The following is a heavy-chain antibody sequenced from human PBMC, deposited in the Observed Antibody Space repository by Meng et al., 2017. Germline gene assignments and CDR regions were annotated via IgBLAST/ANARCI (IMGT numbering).Heavy chain of an antibody. CDR1: GGSISSSSYY. Sequence: SETLSLTCTVSGGSISSSSYYWGWIRQPPGKGLEWIGSIYYSGSTYYNPSLKSRVTISVDTSKNKFSLKLSSVTAADTAVYYCAREEPSAGGGSPSFDYWGQGTLVTVSS. J-gene: IGHJ4*02. D-gene: IGHD2-15*01. V-gene: IGHV4-39*07. CDR3: AREEPSAGGGSPSFDY. CDR2: IYYSGST.